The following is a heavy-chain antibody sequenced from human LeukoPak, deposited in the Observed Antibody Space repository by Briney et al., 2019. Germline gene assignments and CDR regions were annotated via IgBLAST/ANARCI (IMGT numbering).Heavy chain of an antibody. J-gene: IGHJ4*02. CDR2: IYPGDSDT. Sequence: GESLKISCKGSGYSFTSYWIGWVRPLPGKGLEWMGIIYPGDSDTRYSPSFQGQVTISADKSISTAYLQWSSLKASGTAMYYCARLFGELLPEFDYWGQGTLVTVSS. CDR1: GYSFTSYW. CDR3: ARLFGELLPEFDY. V-gene: IGHV5-51*01. D-gene: IGHD3-10*02.